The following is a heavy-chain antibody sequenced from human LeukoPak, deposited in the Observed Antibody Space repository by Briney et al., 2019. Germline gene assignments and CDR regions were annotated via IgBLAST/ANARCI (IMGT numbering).Heavy chain of an antibody. Sequence: GGSLTLSCAASGFTLSSYAMSWVRQAPGRGLEWVSAISGSGGNTYYADSVKGRFTISRDNSKNTLYLQMNSLRAEDTAVYYCAKDQEWLRPTYFDYGGQGTLVTVSS. V-gene: IGHV3-23*01. CDR2: ISGSGGNT. D-gene: IGHD5-12*01. J-gene: IGHJ4*02. CDR1: GFTLSSYA. CDR3: AKDQEWLRPTYFDY.